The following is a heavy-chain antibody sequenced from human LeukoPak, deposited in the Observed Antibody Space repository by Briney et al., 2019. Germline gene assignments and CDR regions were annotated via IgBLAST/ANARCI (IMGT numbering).Heavy chain of an antibody. J-gene: IGHJ4*02. D-gene: IGHD3-10*01. CDR3: ARDLYGSGFDY. CDR1: GFTFSSYA. CDR2: ISYDGSNK. V-gene: IGHV3-30*04. Sequence: RPGGSLRLSCAASGFTFSSYAMHWVRQAPGKGLEWVAVISYDGSNKYYADSVKGRFTISRDNSKNTLYLQMNSLRAEDTAVYYCARDLYGSGFDYWGQGTLVTVSS.